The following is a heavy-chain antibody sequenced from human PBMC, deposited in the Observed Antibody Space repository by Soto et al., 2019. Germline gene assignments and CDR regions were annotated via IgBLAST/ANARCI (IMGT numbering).Heavy chain of an antibody. CDR3: ARHKSAGILYYYQLKYYFDY. D-gene: IGHD2-2*01. Sequence: SETLSLTCTVSGFSISSYYLSWIRQPPGKGLEWIGYIYYSGSTNYNPSLKSRVTISVDTSKNKFSLKLSTVTAADTAVYYCARHKSAGILYYYQLKYYFDYWGQGTLVTVS. CDR1: GFSISSYY. CDR2: IYYSGST. V-gene: IGHV4-59*01. J-gene: IGHJ4*02.